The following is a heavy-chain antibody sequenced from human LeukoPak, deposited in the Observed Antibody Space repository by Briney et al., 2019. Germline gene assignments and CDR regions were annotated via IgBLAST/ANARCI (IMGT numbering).Heavy chain of an antibody. D-gene: IGHD6-13*01. Sequence: GGSLRLSCAASGFTFSSYAMSWVRQAPGKGLEWVSAMSAGGGSTYYADSVKGRFTISRDNSKNTLHLQMNSLRAEDTAVYYCAKTLAAARDYFDYWGQGTLVTVSS. CDR3: AKTLAAARDYFDY. CDR1: GFTFSSYA. J-gene: IGHJ4*02. V-gene: IGHV3-23*01. CDR2: MSAGGGST.